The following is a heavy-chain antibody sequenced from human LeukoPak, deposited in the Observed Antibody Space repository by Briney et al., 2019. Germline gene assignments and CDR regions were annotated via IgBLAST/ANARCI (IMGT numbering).Heavy chain of an antibody. CDR3: ARGGGYGRYYFDY. V-gene: IGHV3-11*06. CDR1: GFTFSDYY. Sequence: GGSLRLSCAASGFTFSDYYMSWIRQAPGKGLEWVSYISSSSSYTNYADSVKGRFTISRDNAKNSLYLQMNSLRAEDTAVYYCARGGGYGRYYFDYWGQGTLVTVSS. D-gene: IGHD5-18*01. J-gene: IGHJ4*02. CDR2: ISSSSSYT.